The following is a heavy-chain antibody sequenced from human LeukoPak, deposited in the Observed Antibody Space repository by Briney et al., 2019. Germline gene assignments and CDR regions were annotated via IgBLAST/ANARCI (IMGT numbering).Heavy chain of an antibody. V-gene: IGHV4-39*07. CDR1: GGSISSYY. D-gene: IGHD2-8*01. Sequence: PSETLSLTCTVSGGSISSYYWGWIRQPPGKGLEWIGSIYYSGSTYYNPSLKSRVTISVDTSKNQFSLKLSSVTAAGTAVYYCARVPAFHGYAFDYWGQGTLVTVSS. CDR3: ARVPAFHGYAFDY. CDR2: IYYSGST. J-gene: IGHJ4*02.